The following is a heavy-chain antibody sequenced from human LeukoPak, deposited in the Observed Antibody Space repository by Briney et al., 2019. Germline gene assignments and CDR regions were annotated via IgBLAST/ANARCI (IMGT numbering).Heavy chain of an antibody. V-gene: IGHV4-34*01. CDR2: INHSGST. Sequence: PSETLSLTCAVYGGSFSGYYWGWIRQPPGKGLEWIGEINHSGSTNYNPSLKSRVTISVDTSKNQFSLKLSSVTAADTAVYYCARRGWWELFSTPFDYWGQGTLVTVSS. CDR1: GGSFSGYY. D-gene: IGHD1-26*01. J-gene: IGHJ4*02. CDR3: ARRGWWELFSTPFDY.